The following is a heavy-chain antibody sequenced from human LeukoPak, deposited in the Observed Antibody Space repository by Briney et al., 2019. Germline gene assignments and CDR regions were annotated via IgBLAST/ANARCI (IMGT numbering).Heavy chain of an antibody. CDR1: GGSVSSGSYY. Sequence: SETLSLTCTVSGGSVSSGSYYWSWIRQPPGKGLEWIGEINHSGSTNYNPSLRSRVTVSVHTSKNQLSLKLSSVTAADTAVYYCASQWLVSPLFDYWGQGTLVTVSS. J-gene: IGHJ4*02. CDR3: ASQWLVSPLFDY. CDR2: INHSGST. D-gene: IGHD6-19*01. V-gene: IGHV4-61*01.